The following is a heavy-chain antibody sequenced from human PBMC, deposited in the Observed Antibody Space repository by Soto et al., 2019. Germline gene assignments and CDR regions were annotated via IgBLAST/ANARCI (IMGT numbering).Heavy chain of an antibody. CDR2: IYYSGST. CDR3: AREGGAGDGSGSPYYYYGMDV. V-gene: IGHV4-61*01. D-gene: IGHD3-10*01. CDR1: GGSVSSGSYY. J-gene: IGHJ6*02. Sequence: SETLSPTCTVSGGSVSSGSYYWSWIRQPPGKGLEWIGYIYYSGSTNYNPSLKSRVTISVDTSKNQFSLKLSSVTAADTAVYYCAREGGAGDGSGSPYYYYGMDVWGQGTTVTVSS.